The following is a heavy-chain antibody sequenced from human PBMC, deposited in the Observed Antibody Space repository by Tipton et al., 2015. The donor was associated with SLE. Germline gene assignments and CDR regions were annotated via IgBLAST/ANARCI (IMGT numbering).Heavy chain of an antibody. CDR3: ARASGGFDY. V-gene: IGHV3-30*04. J-gene: IGHJ4*02. Sequence: SLRLSCAASGFTFSSYAMHWVRQAPGKGLEWVAVISYDGSNKYYADSVKGRFTISRDNSKNTLYLQMNSLRAEDTAVYYCARASGGFDYWGQGTLVTVSS. D-gene: IGHD3-10*01. CDR1: GFTFSSYA. CDR2: ISYDGSNK.